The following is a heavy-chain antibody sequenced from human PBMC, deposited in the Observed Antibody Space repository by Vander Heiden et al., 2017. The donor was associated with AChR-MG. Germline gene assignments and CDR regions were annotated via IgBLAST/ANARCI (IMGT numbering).Heavy chain of an antibody. CDR1: GFSLSTSGMC. D-gene: IGHD3-10*01. CDR3: ARMSGIPYYYGMDV. V-gene: IGHV2-70*15. CDR2: IDWDDDK. J-gene: IGHJ6*02. Sequence: QVTLRESGPALVKPTQTLTLTCTFSGFSLSTSGMCVSWIRQPPGKALEWLARIDWDDDKYYSTSLKTRLTISKDTSKNQVALTMTNMDPVDTATYYCARMSGIPYYYGMDVWGQGTTVTVSS.